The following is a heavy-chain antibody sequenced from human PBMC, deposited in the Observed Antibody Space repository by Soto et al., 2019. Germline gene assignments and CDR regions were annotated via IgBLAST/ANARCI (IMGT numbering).Heavy chain of an antibody. CDR1: GGTFSSYA. D-gene: IGHD3-22*01. Sequence: QVQLVQSGAEVKKPGSSVKVSCKASGGTFSSYAISWVRQAPGQGLEWMGGIIPIFGTANYAQKFQGRVTITADESTSTAYRELGSLRSGDTAVYYGAGAGGGSGYLGDIDYWGQGTLVTVSS. CDR2: IIPIFGTA. V-gene: IGHV1-69*01. J-gene: IGHJ4*02. CDR3: AGAGGGSGYLGDIDY.